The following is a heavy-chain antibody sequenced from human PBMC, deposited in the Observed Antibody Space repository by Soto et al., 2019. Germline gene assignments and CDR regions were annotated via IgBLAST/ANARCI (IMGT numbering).Heavy chain of an antibody. CDR1: GGSVNSHA. J-gene: IGHJ3*02. D-gene: IGHD4-17*01. V-gene: IGHV1-69*01. CDR3: ARSRNVAEFNDYRGNYHGFDI. CDR2: IIPMFGTP. Sequence: QVQLEQSGAEVKKAGSSVKVSCKAFGGSVNSHAISWVRQAPGQGLEWMGGIIPMFGTPTYAQRFQAGVTISADESTSTVYLDLSSLRSEDTAMYYCARSRNVAEFNDYRGNYHGFDIWGQGTMVTVSS.